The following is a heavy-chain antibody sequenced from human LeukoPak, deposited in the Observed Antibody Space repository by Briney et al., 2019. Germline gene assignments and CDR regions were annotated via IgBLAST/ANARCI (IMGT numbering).Heavy chain of an antibody. CDR1: GFTFSDYY. J-gene: IGHJ4*02. CDR2: IKHDGSDS. Sequence: GGSLRLSCAASGFTFSDYYMSWIRQAPGKGLEWVANIKHDGSDSFYVDSVKGRFTISRDNSENSLHLQMHSLRVEDTAMYFCARDRRPTIYGGLDSWGQGTVVTVSS. D-gene: IGHD4-17*01. CDR3: ARDRRPTIYGGLDS. V-gene: IGHV3-7*01.